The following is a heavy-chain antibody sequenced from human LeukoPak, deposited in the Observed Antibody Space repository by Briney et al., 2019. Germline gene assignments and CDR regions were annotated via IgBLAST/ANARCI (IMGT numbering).Heavy chain of an antibody. Sequence: SETLSLTCTVSGGSINSSGYYWGWIRQPPGKGLEWIGSIYYSGSTYYNPSLKSRVTISVDTSKNQYSLKLRSVTASDTAVYYCARDITRPDGYWGQGTLVSVSS. J-gene: IGHJ4*02. CDR3: ARDITRPDGY. V-gene: IGHV4-39*07. CDR2: IYYSGST. CDR1: GGSINSSGYY.